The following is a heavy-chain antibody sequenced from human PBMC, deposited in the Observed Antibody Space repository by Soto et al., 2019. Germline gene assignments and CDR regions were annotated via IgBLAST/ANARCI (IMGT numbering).Heavy chain of an antibody. CDR1: GYTFTSYP. CDR2: INAGNGNT. CDR3: ARDEGIQLWYGVDY. D-gene: IGHD5-18*01. J-gene: IGHJ4*02. Sequence: QVQLVQSGAEEKKPGASVKVSCKASGYTFTSYPMHWVRQAPGQRLEGMGWINAGNGNTKYSQKCQGRVTITRDTSASTAYMELSSLRSEDTAVYYGARDEGIQLWYGVDYWGQGTLVTLSS. V-gene: IGHV1-3*05.